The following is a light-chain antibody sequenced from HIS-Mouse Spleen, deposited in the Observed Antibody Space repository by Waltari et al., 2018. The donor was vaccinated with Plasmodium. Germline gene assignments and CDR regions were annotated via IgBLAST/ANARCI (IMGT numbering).Light chain of an antibody. V-gene: IGKV3-11*01. CDR3: QQRSNWPPLT. Sequence: EIVLPQSPATLSLSPGERATLSSRASQSVSSYLAWYQQKPGQAPSLLIYDASNRATGIPARFSGSGSGTDFTLTISSLEPEDFAVYYCQQRSNWPPLTFGGGTKVEIK. J-gene: IGKJ4*01. CDR2: DAS. CDR1: QSVSSY.